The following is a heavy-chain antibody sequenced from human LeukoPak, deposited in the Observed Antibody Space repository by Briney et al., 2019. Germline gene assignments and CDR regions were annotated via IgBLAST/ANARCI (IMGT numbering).Heavy chain of an antibody. J-gene: IGHJ4*02. D-gene: IGHD3-10*01. CDR1: GYTFTSYY. CDR2: VNPGGGST. CDR3: ARAGYYYGSGSPLDY. Sequence: GASVKVSCKASGYTFTSYYMHWVRQATGQGLEWMGIVNPGGGSTSYAQKFQGRVTMTRDTSTSTVYMELSSLRSEDTAVSYCARAGYYYGSGSPLDYWGQGTLVTVSS. V-gene: IGHV1-46*01.